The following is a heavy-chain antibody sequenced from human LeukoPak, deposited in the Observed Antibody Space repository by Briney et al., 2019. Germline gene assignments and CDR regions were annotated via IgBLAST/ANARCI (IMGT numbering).Heavy chain of an antibody. CDR3: ARGAYYYED. V-gene: IGHV3-48*01. D-gene: IGHD3-22*01. J-gene: IGHJ4*02. Sequence: GGSMRLSCAASGFTFSSHSMNWVRQAPGKGLEWVSYISSSSSTIYYADSVKGRFTISRDNAKNSLYLQMNSLRAEDTAVYYCARGAYYYEDWGQGTLVTVSS. CDR2: ISSSSSTI. CDR1: GFTFSSHS.